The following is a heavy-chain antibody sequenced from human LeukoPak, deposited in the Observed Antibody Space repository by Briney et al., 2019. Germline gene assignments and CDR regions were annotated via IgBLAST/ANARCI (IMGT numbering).Heavy chain of an antibody. V-gene: IGHV5-51*01. J-gene: IGHJ4*02. CDR2: IYPGDSDT. CDR3: ARHRRYSSSSLEY. Sequence: GESLKISCKGSGYSFISYWIGWVRQMPGKGLEWMGIIYPGDSDTRYSPSFQGQVTISADRSISTAYLQWSSLKASDTAMYYCARHRRYSSSSLEYWGQGTLVTVSS. CDR1: GYSFISYW. D-gene: IGHD6-13*01.